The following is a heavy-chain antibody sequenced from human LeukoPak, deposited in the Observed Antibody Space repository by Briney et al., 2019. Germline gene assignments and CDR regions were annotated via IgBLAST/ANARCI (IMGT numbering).Heavy chain of an antibody. V-gene: IGHV3-7*01. CDR3: ARAKTSSSRALFDY. CDR2: IKEDGSAK. CDR1: GFTFTDYW. D-gene: IGHD6-13*01. Sequence: PGGSLRLSCAASGFTFTDYWMNWVRQAPGKGLEWVANIKEDGSAKFYVDSLKGRFTVSRDNAKNSLYLQMNSLRTEDTAVYYCARAKTSSSRALFDYWGQGTLVTVSS. J-gene: IGHJ4*02.